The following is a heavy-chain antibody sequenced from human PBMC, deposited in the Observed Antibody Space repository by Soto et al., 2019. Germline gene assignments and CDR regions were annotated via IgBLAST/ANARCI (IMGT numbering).Heavy chain of an antibody. CDR1: GFSFTAYA. V-gene: IGHV3-23*01. CDR2: IGSDGDDK. D-gene: IGHD2-15*01. Sequence: GGSLRLSCAASGFSFTAYAMSWVRQPPGKGMEWVTSIGSDGDDKYYADSVKGRFTISRDNSNRALFLQMNSLRAEDTAVYFCAKQIGSCRSGGCHFDYWGLGTLVTVSS. CDR3: AKQIGSCRSGGCHFDY. J-gene: IGHJ4*02.